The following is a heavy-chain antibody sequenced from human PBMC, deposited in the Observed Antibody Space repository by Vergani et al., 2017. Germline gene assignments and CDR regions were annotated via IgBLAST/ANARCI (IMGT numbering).Heavy chain of an antibody. CDR1: GDSITSGYYY. J-gene: IGHJ6*03. Sequence: QVQLRESGPGLAKPSQTLSLTCTVSGDSITSGYYYWNWIRQPAGKGLEWIGRIYPTGSTNYNPSLRSRVTISVDTSKNQFSLELSSVTAAATAVYYCAREVGYYYYMDVWGKGTTVTVSS. CDR3: AREVGYYYYMDV. V-gene: IGHV4-61*02. CDR2: IYPTGST.